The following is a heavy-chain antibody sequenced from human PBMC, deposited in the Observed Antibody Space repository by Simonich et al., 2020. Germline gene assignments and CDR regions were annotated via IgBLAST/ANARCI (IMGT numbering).Heavy chain of an antibody. D-gene: IGHD1-1*01. CDR2: INHSGST. J-gene: IGHJ3*02. Sequence: QVQLQQWGAGLLKPSETLSLTCAVYGGSFSGYYWSWIRQPPGKGLEWIGEINHSGSTNYNPSLKSRVTISVDTSENQFSLKRSSVTAADSAVYYCARGKGWKNAFDIWGQGTMVTVSS. CDR3: ARGKGWKNAFDI. CDR1: GGSFSGYY. V-gene: IGHV4-34*01.